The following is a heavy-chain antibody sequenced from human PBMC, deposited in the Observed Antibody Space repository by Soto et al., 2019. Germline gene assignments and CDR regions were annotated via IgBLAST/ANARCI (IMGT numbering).Heavy chain of an antibody. CDR1: GGSISSGGYY. Sequence: QVQLQESGPGLVKPSQTLSLTCTVSGGSISSGGYYWSWIRQHPGKGLEWIGYIYYSGSTYYNPSLKSRVTISVDTSKNQFSLKLSSVTAADTAVYYCARNPYDFWSGYPHQYFDYWGQGTLVTVSS. V-gene: IGHV4-31*03. D-gene: IGHD3-3*01. J-gene: IGHJ4*02. CDR2: IYYSGST. CDR3: ARNPYDFWSGYPHQYFDY.